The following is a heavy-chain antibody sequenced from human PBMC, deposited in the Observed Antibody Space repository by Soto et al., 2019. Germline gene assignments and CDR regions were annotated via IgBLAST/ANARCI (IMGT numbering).Heavy chain of an antibody. V-gene: IGHV5-51*01. Sequence: GESRKLSCQGSGYSFTSNWIGWVRQMPGKGLEWMGIINPADSDIKYSPSFQGQVTISADKSIGTAYLQWSSLKASDTAMYYCARHQRDDASRKIDCWGQGTLVTVSS. CDR1: GYSFTSNW. CDR2: INPADSDI. J-gene: IGHJ4*02. CDR3: ARHQRDDASRKIDC. D-gene: IGHD3-16*01.